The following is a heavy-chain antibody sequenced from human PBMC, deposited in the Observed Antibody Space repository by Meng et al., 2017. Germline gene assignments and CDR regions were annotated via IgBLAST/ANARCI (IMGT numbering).Heavy chain of an antibody. CDR1: RHTFPAYY. Sequence: VQSGARVKKPGAYCKASCKPFRHTFPAYYIHWVRQAPGQGLEWMGRIDPKNGDTHYAQKFQGRVTMTGDTSISTAYMDLSGLRSDDTAVYYCARDEDISAAGKLFGDYWGQGTLVTVSS. J-gene: IGHJ4*02. D-gene: IGHD6-13*01. CDR3: ARDEDISAAGKLFGDY. V-gene: IGHV1-2*06. CDR2: IDPKNGDT.